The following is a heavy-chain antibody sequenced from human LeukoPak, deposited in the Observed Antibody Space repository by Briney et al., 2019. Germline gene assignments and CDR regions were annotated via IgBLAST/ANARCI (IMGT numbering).Heavy chain of an antibody. D-gene: IGHD6-13*01. Sequence: ASVKVSCKASGYTFTGYYMHWARQAPGQGLEWMGWINPNSGGTNYAQKFQGRVTMTRDTSISTAYMELSRLRSDDTAVYYCARENFQRYSSSWYYFDYWGQGTLVTVSS. CDR1: GYTFTGYY. CDR2: INPNSGGT. CDR3: ARENFQRYSSSWYYFDY. V-gene: IGHV1-2*02. J-gene: IGHJ4*02.